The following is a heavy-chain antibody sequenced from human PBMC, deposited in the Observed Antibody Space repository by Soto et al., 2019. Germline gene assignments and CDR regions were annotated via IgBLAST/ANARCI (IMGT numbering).Heavy chain of an antibody. V-gene: IGHV3-23*01. CDR3: AKGDTAMAHAGYYYGMDV. CDR1: GFTFSSYA. Sequence: TGGSLRLSCAASGFTFSSYAMSWVRQAPGKGLEWVSAISGSGGSTYYADSVKGRFTISRDNSKNTLYLQMNSLRAEDTAVYYCAKGDTAMAHAGYYYGMDVWGQGTTVTVSS. J-gene: IGHJ6*02. CDR2: ISGSGGST. D-gene: IGHD5-18*01.